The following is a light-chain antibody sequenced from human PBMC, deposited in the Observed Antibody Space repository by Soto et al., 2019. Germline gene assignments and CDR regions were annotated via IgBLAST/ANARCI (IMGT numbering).Light chain of an antibody. CDR2: AAS. CDR1: QGISNW. CDR3: QQGNSFPFP. Sequence: DIQMTQSPSSVSASVGDRVSITCRASQGISNWLAWYQQKPGRAPKLLIYAASSLQSGVSSRFSGSGSGTDFTLTISSLQPEDFPTYYCQQGNSFPFPFGPGTKVDIK. J-gene: IGKJ3*01. V-gene: IGKV1D-12*01.